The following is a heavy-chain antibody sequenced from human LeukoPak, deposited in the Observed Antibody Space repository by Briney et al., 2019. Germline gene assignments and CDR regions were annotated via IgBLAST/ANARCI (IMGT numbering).Heavy chain of an antibody. CDR1: GFTLSSYW. J-gene: IGHJ4*01. CDR3: ARDALGGRTKFDS. D-gene: IGHD3-16*01. CDR2: INGDGSRI. Sequence: PGGSLRLSCAASGFTLSSYWMSWVRQVPGKGLMWVSRINGDGSRIHYGDSVKGRFTISRDDAKNTLYLQMTSLRGDDTAIYFCARDALGGRTKFDSWGHGSLVTVSS. V-gene: IGHV3-74*01.